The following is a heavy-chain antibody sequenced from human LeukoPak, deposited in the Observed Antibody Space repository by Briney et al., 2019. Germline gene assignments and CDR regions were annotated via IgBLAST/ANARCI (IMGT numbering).Heavy chain of an antibody. V-gene: IGHV4-4*02. J-gene: IGHJ4*02. CDR2: IYHSGST. D-gene: IGHD2-15*01. Sequence: SETLSLTCTISGGSISSSNWWSWVRQPPGKGLEWIGEIYHSGSTNYNPSLKPRVTISIDKSKNQFSLKLTSVTAADTAVYYCARHHDGGPKLRLDFWGLGVLVTVSS. CDR3: ARHHDGGPKLRLDF. CDR1: GGSISSSNW.